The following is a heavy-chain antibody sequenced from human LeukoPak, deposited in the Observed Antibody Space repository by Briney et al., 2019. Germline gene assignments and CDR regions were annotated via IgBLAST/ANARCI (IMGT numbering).Heavy chain of an antibody. D-gene: IGHD3-16*01. J-gene: IGHJ4*02. CDR1: GGSISSYY. CDR2: IYYSGST. Sequence: PSETLSLTCTVSGGSISSYYWSWIRQPPGKGLEWIGYIYYSGSTNYNPSLKSRVTMSVDTSKNQFSLKLSSVTAADTAVYYCARDLGGRHDYWGQGTLVTVSS. V-gene: IGHV4-59*12. CDR3: ARDLGGRHDY.